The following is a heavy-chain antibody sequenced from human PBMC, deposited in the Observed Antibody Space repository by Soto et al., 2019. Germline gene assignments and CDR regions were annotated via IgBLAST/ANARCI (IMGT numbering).Heavy chain of an antibody. CDR3: AIRIAATGAF. CDR2: ISGSGGST. CDR1: GFTFSSYA. J-gene: IGHJ4*02. D-gene: IGHD6-13*01. Sequence: EVQLLESGGGLIQPGGSLRLSCAASGFTFSSYAMSWFRQAPGTGLEWVSGISGSGGSTDYADSVKGRFTLSRDNSKNALYLQMNTLRAEDTAVYYCAIRIAATGAFWGQGTLVTVSS. V-gene: IGHV3-23*01.